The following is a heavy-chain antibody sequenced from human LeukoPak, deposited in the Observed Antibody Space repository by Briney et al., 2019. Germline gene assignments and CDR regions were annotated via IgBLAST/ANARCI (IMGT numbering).Heavy chain of an antibody. Sequence: GGSLRLSCAASGFTFSSYTMHWVRQAPGKGLEWVAVISFDGNNKYYADSVKGRFTISRDNSKNTLYLQMNSLRPEDTAVYYCAKDHLYYEPFAFDPWGQGTLVTVSS. CDR1: GFTFSSYT. V-gene: IGHV3-30-3*01. CDR3: AKDHLYYEPFAFDP. CDR2: ISFDGNNK. D-gene: IGHD3-22*01. J-gene: IGHJ5*02.